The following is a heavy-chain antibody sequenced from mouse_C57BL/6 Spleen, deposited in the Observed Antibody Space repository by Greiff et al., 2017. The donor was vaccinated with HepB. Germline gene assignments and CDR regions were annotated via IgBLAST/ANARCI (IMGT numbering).Heavy chain of an antibody. CDR3: ASYYYGSYWYFDV. V-gene: IGHV1-7*01. J-gene: IGHJ1*03. CDR1: GYTFTSYW. D-gene: IGHD1-1*01. Sequence: VQLQQSGAELAKPGASVKLSCKASGYTFTSYWMHWVKQRPGQGLEWIGYINPSSGYTKYNQKFKDKATLTANKSSSTAYMQLSSLTYGDAAVYYCASYYYGSYWYFDVWGTGTTVTVSS. CDR2: INPSSGYT.